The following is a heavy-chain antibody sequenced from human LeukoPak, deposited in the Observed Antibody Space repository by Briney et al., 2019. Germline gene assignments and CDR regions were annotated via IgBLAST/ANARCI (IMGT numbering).Heavy chain of an antibody. CDR1: GGSISSSNW. D-gene: IGHD4-17*01. CDR3: ARDRKDYGDFYGMDV. Sequence: PSETLSLTCAVSGGSISSSNWWSWVRQPPGKGLEWIGEIYHSGSTNYNPSLKSRVTISVDKSKNQFSLKLSSVTAADTAVYYCARDRKDYGDFYGMDVWGQGTTVTVSS. CDR2: IYHSGST. V-gene: IGHV4-4*02. J-gene: IGHJ6*02.